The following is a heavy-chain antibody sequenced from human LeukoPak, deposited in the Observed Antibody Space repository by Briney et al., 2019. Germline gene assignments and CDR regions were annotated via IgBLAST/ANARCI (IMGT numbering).Heavy chain of an antibody. CDR2: IYSGGET. D-gene: IGHD4-11*01. CDR1: GGSLSGYY. Sequence: SETLSLTCVVYGGSLSGYYWNWIRQSPGKGLEWIGSIYSGGETHYNPSLNSRVTIFLDTSKNRFSLNLISVTATDTAVYYCVRDYSNFVQGDWGQGTLVTVSS. J-gene: IGHJ4*02. CDR3: VRDYSNFVQGD. V-gene: IGHV4-34*11.